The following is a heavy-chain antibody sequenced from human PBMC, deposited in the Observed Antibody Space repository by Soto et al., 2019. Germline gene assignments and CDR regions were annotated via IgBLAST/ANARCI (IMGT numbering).Heavy chain of an antibody. D-gene: IGHD3-10*01. CDR2: IYPGDSDT. Sequence: PGESLKISCKASGYTFSNFWIAWVRQTPGKGLEWMGIIYPGDSDTRYSPSFQGQVTMSADQSTNTAYLHWSSLKASDTAIYYCARHVFNMVRGTIDPWGQGTLVTVSS. CDR1: GYTFSNFW. V-gene: IGHV5-51*01. J-gene: IGHJ5*02. CDR3: ARHVFNMVRGTIDP.